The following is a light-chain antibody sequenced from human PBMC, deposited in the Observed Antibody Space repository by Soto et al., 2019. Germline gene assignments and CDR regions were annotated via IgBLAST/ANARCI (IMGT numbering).Light chain of an antibody. CDR3: QHYGSSPT. Sequence: EIVLTQSPGTLSLSPGERVTLSCRAGQSVRRDYLGWYQQKPGQAPRLLIYGTSNRAEGIPDRFSGSGSGTDYTLTISRLEPEDLAMYYCQHYGSSPTFGQGTKVEIK. V-gene: IGKV3-20*01. CDR2: GTS. CDR1: QSVRRDY. J-gene: IGKJ1*01.